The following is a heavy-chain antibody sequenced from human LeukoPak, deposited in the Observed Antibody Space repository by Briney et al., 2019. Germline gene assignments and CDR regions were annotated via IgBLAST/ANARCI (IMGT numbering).Heavy chain of an antibody. Sequence: ASVKVSCKSSGYTFTGYYMHWVRQPPGQGLEGMGCINPNSGGTNYAQKFQGRVTMTRDTSISTAYMELSRLRSDDTAVYSCARGEGMTTVTQSWFDPWGQGTLVTVSS. V-gene: IGHV1-2*02. CDR3: ARGEGMTTVTQSWFDP. CDR1: GYTFTGYY. D-gene: IGHD4-17*01. CDR2: INPNSGGT. J-gene: IGHJ5*02.